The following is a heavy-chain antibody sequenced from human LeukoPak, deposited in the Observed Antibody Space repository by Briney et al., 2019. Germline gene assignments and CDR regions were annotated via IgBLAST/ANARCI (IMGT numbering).Heavy chain of an antibody. CDR3: TTAELRFLEWLLPYGMDV. J-gene: IGHJ6*02. V-gene: IGHV3-15*01. Sequence: PGRSLRLSCAASGFTFSNAWMSWVRQAPGKGLEWVGRIKSKTDGGTTDYAAPVKGRFTISRDDSKNTLYLQMNSLKTEDTAVYYCTTAELRFLEWLLPYGMDVWGQGTTVTVSS. CDR2: IKSKTDGGTT. CDR1: GFTFSNAW. D-gene: IGHD3-3*01.